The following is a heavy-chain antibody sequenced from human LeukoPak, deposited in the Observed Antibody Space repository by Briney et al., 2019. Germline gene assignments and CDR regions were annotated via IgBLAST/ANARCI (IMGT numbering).Heavy chain of an antibody. CDR2: INSDGSIT. J-gene: IGHJ4*02. CDR1: GFTFSSYW. D-gene: IGHD2-2*01. Sequence: GGSLRLSCAASGFTFSSYWMHWVRQAPGKGLVWVSRINSDGSITTYADSVRGRFTISRDNAKSTLYLRMNSLRAEDTAVYYCASSTQISKYADYSGQGALVTVSS. V-gene: IGHV3-74*01. CDR3: ASSTQISKYADY.